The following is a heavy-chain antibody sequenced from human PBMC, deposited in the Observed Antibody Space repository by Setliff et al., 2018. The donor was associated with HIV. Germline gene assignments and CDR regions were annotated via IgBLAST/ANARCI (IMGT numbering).Heavy chain of an antibody. Sequence: SETLSLTCTVSGDSISSGGYYWSWIRQPAGQGLEWIGRIYTSGNTNYNPSTNYNPSLKSRITISLETSRNQFSLRVTSVTATDTAVYHCTRQSPVAGSGAFDIWGQGTMVTVSS. V-gene: IGHV4-61*02. CDR1: GDSISSGGYY. CDR2: IYTSGNTNYNPST. J-gene: IGHJ3*02. CDR3: TRQSPVAGSGAFDI. D-gene: IGHD6-19*01.